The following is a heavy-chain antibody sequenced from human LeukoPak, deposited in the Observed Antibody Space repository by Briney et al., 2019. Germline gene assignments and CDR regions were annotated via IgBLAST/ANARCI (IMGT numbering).Heavy chain of an antibody. J-gene: IGHJ4*02. CDR3: AHRNPQSMAYYFDY. CDR2: IYWDDDK. D-gene: IGHD2/OR15-2a*01. CDR1: GFSLSTRAVG. V-gene: IGHV2-5*02. Sequence: SGPTLVNPTQTLTLTCTFSGFSLSTRAVGVGWIRQPPGKALEWLALIYWDDDKRYSPSLKSRLTITKDTSKNQVVLAMSNMDPVDTATYYCAHRNPQSMAYYFDYWGQGTLVTVSS.